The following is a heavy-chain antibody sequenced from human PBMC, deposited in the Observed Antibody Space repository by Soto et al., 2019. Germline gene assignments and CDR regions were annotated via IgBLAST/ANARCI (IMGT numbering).Heavy chain of an antibody. CDR1: GFTFSSYW. J-gene: IGHJ3*02. D-gene: IGHD4-17*01. CDR3: ARDYGDYYDAFDI. CDR2: IKQDGSEK. V-gene: IGHV3-7*01. Sequence: GGSLRLSCAASGFTFSSYWMSWVRQAPGKGLEWVANIKQDGSEKYYVDSVKGRFTISRDNAKNSLYLQMNSLRAEDTAVYYCARDYGDYYDAFDIWGQGTMVTVSS.